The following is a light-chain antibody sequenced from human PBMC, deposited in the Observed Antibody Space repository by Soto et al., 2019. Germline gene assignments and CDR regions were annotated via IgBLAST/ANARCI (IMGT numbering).Light chain of an antibody. J-gene: IGKJ2*01. CDR1: QSVSSN. Sequence: EIVMTQSPATLSVSPRERATVSCRASQSVSSNLAWYQQKPGQAPRLLIYGASTRATGIPARFSGSGSGTEFTLSIGSLQSEDFAVYYCPQYNNWPRTFGQGTKLEIK. CDR3: PQYNNWPRT. V-gene: IGKV3-15*01. CDR2: GAS.